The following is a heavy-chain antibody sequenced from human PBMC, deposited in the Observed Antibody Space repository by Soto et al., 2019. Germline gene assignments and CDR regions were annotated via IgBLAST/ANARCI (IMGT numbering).Heavy chain of an antibody. CDR3: ARTRGIVVVPAAENWFDP. J-gene: IGHJ5*02. CDR1: GGSFSGYY. D-gene: IGHD2-2*01. V-gene: IGHV4-34*01. Sequence: QVQLQQWGAGLLKPSETLSLTCAVYGGSFSGYYWSWIRQPPGKGLEWIGEINHSGSTNYNPSLKSLVTISVDTSKNQFSLKLSSVTAADTAVYYCARTRGIVVVPAAENWFDPWGQGTLVTVSS. CDR2: INHSGST.